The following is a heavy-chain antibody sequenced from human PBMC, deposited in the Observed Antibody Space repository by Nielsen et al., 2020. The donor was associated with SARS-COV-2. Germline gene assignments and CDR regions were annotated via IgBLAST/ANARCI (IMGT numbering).Heavy chain of an antibody. D-gene: IGHD3-16*01. J-gene: IGHJ3*02. V-gene: IGHV4-30-2*01. CDR1: GGSISSGGYS. Sequence: TLSLTCAVSGGSISSGGYSWSWIRQPPGKGLEWIGYIYHSGRTYYNPSLKSRVTISVDRSKNQFSLKLSSVAAADTAVYYCARGGRITFGGADDAFDIWGQGTMVTVSS. CDR3: ARGGRITFGGADDAFDI. CDR2: IYHSGRT.